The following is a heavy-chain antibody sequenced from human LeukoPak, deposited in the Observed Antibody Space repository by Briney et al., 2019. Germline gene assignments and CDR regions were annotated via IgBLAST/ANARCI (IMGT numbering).Heavy chain of an antibody. Sequence: SVKVSCKASGCTFSSYVISWVRQAPGQGLEWMGGIIPIFGTANYAQKFQGRVTITADESTSTAYMELGSLRSEDTAVYYCARDSHRSGFYYFAYWGQGTLVPVYS. CDR3: ARDSHRSGFYYFAY. CDR2: IIPIFGTA. D-gene: IGHD6-19*01. J-gene: IGHJ4*02. V-gene: IGHV1-69*13. CDR1: GCTFSSYV.